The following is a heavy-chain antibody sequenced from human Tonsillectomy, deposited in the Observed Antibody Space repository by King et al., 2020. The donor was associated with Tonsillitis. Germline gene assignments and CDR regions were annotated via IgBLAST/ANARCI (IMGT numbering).Heavy chain of an antibody. J-gene: IGHJ6*02. Sequence: VQLVESGGGLVQPGGSLRLSCAASGFTFSSYSMNWVRQAPGKGLVWVSYSSSCSSTIYYANSVKGRFTISRDNAKNSLYLQMNSLRAEDTAVYYCARNDFWSGPNYYYGMDVWGQGTTVTVSS. V-gene: IGHV3-48*01. D-gene: IGHD3-3*01. CDR3: ARNDFWSGPNYYYGMDV. CDR2: SSSCSSTI. CDR1: GFTFSSYS.